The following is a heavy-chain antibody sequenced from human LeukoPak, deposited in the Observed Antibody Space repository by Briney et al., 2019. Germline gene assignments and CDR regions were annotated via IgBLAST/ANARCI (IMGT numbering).Heavy chain of an antibody. Sequence: GGSLRLSCAASGFTFSSYWMSWVRRAPGKGLEWVSVIYSGGSTYYADSVKGRFTISRDNSKNTLYLQMNSLRAEDTAVYYCARDLGSRVHGGDRQRGYFDYWGQGTLVTVSS. J-gene: IGHJ4*02. CDR3: ARDLGSRVHGGDRQRGYFDY. CDR1: GFTFSSYW. D-gene: IGHD1-26*01. V-gene: IGHV3-53*01. CDR2: IYSGGST.